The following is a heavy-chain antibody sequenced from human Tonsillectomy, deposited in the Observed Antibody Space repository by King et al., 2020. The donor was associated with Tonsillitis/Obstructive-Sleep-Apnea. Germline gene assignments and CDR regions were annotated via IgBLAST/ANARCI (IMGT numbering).Heavy chain of an antibody. D-gene: IGHD4-11*01. V-gene: IGHV3-48*03. CDR1: GFTFSSYE. Sequence: VQLVESGGGLVQPGGSLRLSCAASGFTFSSYEMNWVRQAPGKGLEWVSYISSSGSTIYYADSVKGRFTISRDNAKNSLYLQMNSLRAEDTAVYYCARDGEDYSNYNAYWGQGTLVTVSS. CDR3: ARDGEDYSNYNAY. J-gene: IGHJ4*02. CDR2: ISSSGSTI.